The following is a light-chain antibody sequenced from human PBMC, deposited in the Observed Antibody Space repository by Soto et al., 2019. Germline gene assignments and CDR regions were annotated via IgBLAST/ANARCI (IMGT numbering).Light chain of an antibody. CDR3: QYYGTSPKP. J-gene: IGKJ1*01. CDR2: GAS. Sequence: ETVLTQSPGTLSLSPGERATLSCRASQSVSSIYLAWYQQKPGQAPRLLIYGASSRATGIPDRFSGSGSGTDFTLTISRLEPEDFAVYYCQYYGTSPKPFGQGTKVDIK. V-gene: IGKV3-20*01. CDR1: QSVSSIY.